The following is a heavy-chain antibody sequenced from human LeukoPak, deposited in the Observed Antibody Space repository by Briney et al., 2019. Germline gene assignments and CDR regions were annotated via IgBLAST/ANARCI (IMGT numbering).Heavy chain of an antibody. CDR1: GYPFGSYS. D-gene: IGHD2/OR15-2a*01. CDR3: ARDRGYFYDQLDY. Sequence: GGSLRLSCVASGYPFGSYSMNWIRQAPGKGLEWVSYISVSGGVRSYADSVKGRFTISRDDARNSLYLQMNSLKDEDTAVYYCARDRGYFYDQLDYWGQGTLVTVSS. CDR2: ISVSGGVR. V-gene: IGHV3-48*02. J-gene: IGHJ4*02.